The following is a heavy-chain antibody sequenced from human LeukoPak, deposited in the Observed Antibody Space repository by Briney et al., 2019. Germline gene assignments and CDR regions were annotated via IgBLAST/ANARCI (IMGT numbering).Heavy chain of an antibody. CDR2: INSDGSST. J-gene: IGHJ6*02. V-gene: IGHV3-74*01. CDR1: GFTFSSYW. Sequence: PGGSLRLSCAASGFTFSSYWMHWVRQAPGKGLVWVSRINSDGSSTSYADSVKGRSTISRDNAKNSLYLQMNSLRAEDTAVYYCARYSGSYEVNYYYYYGMDVWGQGTTVTVSS. D-gene: IGHD1-26*01. CDR3: ARYSGSYEVNYYYYYGMDV.